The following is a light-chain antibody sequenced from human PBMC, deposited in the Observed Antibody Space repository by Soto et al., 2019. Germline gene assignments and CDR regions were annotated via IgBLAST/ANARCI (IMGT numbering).Light chain of an antibody. Sequence: QSALTQPPSASGSPGQSVTISCTGTSSDIGAYNSVSWYQQHPGKAPKLMIYEVSQRPSGVPDRFSGSTSGNTASLTVSGLQAEDEADYYCSSYAGSNNLVFGGGTQLTVL. V-gene: IGLV2-8*01. J-gene: IGLJ3*02. CDR3: SSYAGSNNLV. CDR1: SSDIGAYNS. CDR2: EVS.